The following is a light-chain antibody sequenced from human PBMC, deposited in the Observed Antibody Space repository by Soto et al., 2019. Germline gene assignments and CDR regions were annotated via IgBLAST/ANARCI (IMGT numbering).Light chain of an antibody. Sequence: DIQMTQSTYSLSASVGDRVPITCQSSQDISNYLNWYQQKPGKAPKLLIYDASNLETGVPSRFSGSGSGTDFTFTISSLQPEDIATYYCQQYDNFPLTFGGGTKVDI. J-gene: IGKJ4*01. V-gene: IGKV1-33*01. CDR2: DAS. CDR1: QDISNY. CDR3: QQYDNFPLT.